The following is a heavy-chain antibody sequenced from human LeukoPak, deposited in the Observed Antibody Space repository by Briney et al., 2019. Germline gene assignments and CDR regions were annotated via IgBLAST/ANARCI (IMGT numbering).Heavy chain of an antibody. CDR3: ARVAKVGANPYYYGMDV. J-gene: IGHJ6*02. D-gene: IGHD1-26*01. Sequence: SETLSLTCTVSGGSISSSSYYWGWIRQPPGKGLEGIGSIYYSGSTYYNPSLKSRVTISVDTSKNQFSLKLSSVTAADTAVYYCARVAKVGANPYYYGMDVWGQGTTVTVSS. CDR2: IYYSGST. CDR1: GGSISSSSYY. V-gene: IGHV4-39*01.